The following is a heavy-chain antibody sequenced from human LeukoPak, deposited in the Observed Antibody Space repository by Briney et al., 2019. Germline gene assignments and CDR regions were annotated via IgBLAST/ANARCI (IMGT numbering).Heavy chain of an antibody. J-gene: IGHJ3*02. CDR3: ARDGSSWSHDAFDI. D-gene: IGHD6-13*01. CDR1: GGSISSYY. Sequence: PSETLSLTCTVSGGSISSYYWSWIRQPAGKGLEWIGRIYTSGSTNYNPSLKSRVTMSVDTSKNQFSLTLSSVTAADTAVYYCARDGSSWSHDAFDIWGQGTMVTVSS. CDR2: IYTSGST. V-gene: IGHV4-4*07.